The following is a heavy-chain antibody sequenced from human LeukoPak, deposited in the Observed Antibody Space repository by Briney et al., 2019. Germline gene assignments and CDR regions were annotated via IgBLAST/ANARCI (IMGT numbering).Heavy chain of an antibody. V-gene: IGHV1-2*04. Sequence: VASVKVSCKASGYTFTSYYMHWVRQAPGQGLEWMGWINPNSGGTNYAQKFKGWVTLTRDTSINTTYMELSRLTSDVTAVYFCARGTPGSYLGYWGQGTLVTVS. D-gene: IGHD3-16*02. CDR2: INPNSGGT. J-gene: IGHJ4*02. CDR3: ARGTPGSYLGY. CDR1: GYTFTSYY.